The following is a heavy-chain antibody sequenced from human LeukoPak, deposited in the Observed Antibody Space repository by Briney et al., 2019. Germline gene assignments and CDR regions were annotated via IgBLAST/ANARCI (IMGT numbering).Heavy chain of an antibody. J-gene: IGHJ2*01. Sequence: GGSLRLSCAASGFTFSSFTMSWVRQAPEKGLEWLSVYNGGNDGTYYADSVKGRFTISRDDSKNTLYLQLNSLRTEDTAVYYCAKANGITGTTYWYFDLWGRGTLVTVSS. V-gene: IGHV3-23*01. CDR2: YNGGNDGT. CDR3: AKANGITGTTYWYFDL. CDR1: GFTFSSFT. D-gene: IGHD1-7*01.